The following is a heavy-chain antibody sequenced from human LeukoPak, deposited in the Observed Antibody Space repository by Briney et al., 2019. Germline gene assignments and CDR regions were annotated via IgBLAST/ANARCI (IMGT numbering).Heavy chain of an antibody. CDR2: INPNSGGT. D-gene: IGHD3-10*01. CDR3: ARDRGYYGSGSYDW. J-gene: IGHJ4*02. Sequence: GASVKVSCKASGYTFTGYYMHWVRQAPGQGLEWMGWINPNSGGTNYAQKFQGRATMTRDRYISTAYMELSRLRYDDTAVYYCARDRGYYGSGSYDWWGQGTLVTVSS. V-gene: IGHV1-2*02. CDR1: GYTFTGYY.